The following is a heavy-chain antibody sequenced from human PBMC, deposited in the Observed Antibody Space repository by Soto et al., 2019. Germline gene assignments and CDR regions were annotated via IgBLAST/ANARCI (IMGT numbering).Heavy chain of an antibody. J-gene: IGHJ5*02. D-gene: IGHD3-22*01. CDR1: GGSISSGY. V-gene: IGHV4-59*01. CDR2: IYYGGSI. CDR3: TGAYYDINAYSLEP. Sequence: SETLSLTCSVSGGSISSGYWTWIRQPPGKGLEWIGYIYYGGSINYNPSLKSRVIISVDTAKNQFSLRLSSVTAADTAVYYCTGAYYDINAYSLEPWGQGTSGNVS.